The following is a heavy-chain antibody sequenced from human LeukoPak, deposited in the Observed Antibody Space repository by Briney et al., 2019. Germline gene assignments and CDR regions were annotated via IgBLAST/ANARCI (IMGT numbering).Heavy chain of an antibody. Sequence: PSQTLSLTCTVSGGTISSYSWSWIRQPPGKGLEWSRNISHSGSTNYNPSLNSPVTISLDTSKNQFSLKLGSVTAADTAVYYCARGSGWYDYWGQGTLVTVSS. V-gene: IGHV4-59*01. D-gene: IGHD6-19*01. CDR2: ISHSGST. CDR3: ARGSGWYDY. J-gene: IGHJ4*02. CDR1: GGTISSYS.